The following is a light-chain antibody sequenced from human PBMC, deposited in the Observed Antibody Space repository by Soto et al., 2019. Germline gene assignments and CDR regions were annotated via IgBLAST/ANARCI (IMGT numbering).Light chain of an antibody. CDR3: VAWDGTLSAWV. Sequence: QSVVTQPPSASGTPGQRVTISCSGSTSNIGSKFVYWYQQNPGTAPKLLIYANDQRPSGVPARFSGSKSGTSASLAISGLRSEDEADYYCVAWDGTLSAWVFGGGTKLTVL. J-gene: IGLJ3*02. V-gene: IGLV1-47*01. CDR2: AND. CDR1: TSNIGSKF.